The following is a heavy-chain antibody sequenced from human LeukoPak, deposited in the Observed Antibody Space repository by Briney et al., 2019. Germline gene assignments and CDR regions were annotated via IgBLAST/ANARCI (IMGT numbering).Heavy chain of an antibody. CDR1: GGSISSDY. CDR2: IYTTGST. Sequence: SETLSLTCTVSGGSISSDYWSWIRQPAGKGLEWIGRIYTTGSTNYSPSLKSRVTMSVDTSKNQFSLKLSSVTAADTAVYYCTRAASSGPLFTYHMDVWGKGTTVTVSS. J-gene: IGHJ6*03. V-gene: IGHV4-4*07. D-gene: IGHD3-22*01. CDR3: TRAASSGPLFTYHMDV.